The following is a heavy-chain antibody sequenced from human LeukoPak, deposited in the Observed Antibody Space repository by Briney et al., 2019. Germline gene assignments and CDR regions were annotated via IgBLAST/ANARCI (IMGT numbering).Heavy chain of an antibody. CDR3: AKAVGTPFDY. CDR2: ISWNSGSI. CDR1: GFTFDDYA. V-gene: IGHV3-9*01. D-gene: IGHD1-26*01. Sequence: GRSLRLSCAASGFTFDDYAMHWVRQAPGKGLEWVSGISWNSGSIGYADSVKGRFTISRDNAKNSLYPQMNSLRAEDTALYYCAKAVGTPFDYWGQGTLVTVSS. J-gene: IGHJ4*02.